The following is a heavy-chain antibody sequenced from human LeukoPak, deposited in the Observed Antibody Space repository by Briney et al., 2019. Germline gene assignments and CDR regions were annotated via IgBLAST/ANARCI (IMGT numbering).Heavy chain of an antibody. V-gene: IGHV1-8*02. J-gene: IGHJ4*02. CDR1: GYTFTGYY. D-gene: IGHD3-9*01. CDR3: ARASDILTGYSTTIDY. Sequence: ASVKVSCKASGYTFTGYYMHWVRQAPGQGLEWMGWMNPNSGNTGYAQKFQGRVTMTRNTSISTAYMELSSLRSEDTAVYYCARASDILTGYSTTIDYWGQGTLVTVSS. CDR2: MNPNSGNT.